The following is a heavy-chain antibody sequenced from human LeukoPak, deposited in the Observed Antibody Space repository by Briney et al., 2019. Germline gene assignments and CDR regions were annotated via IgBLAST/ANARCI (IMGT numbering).Heavy chain of an antibody. D-gene: IGHD3-22*01. V-gene: IGHV3-15*01. Sequence: PGGSLRLSCAASGFTFSSYSMSWVRQAPGKGLEWVGRIKSKTDGGTTDYAAPVKGRFTISRDDSKNTLYLQMNSLKTEDTAVYYCTTGDYYDSSGYYYDQFDYWGQGTLVTVSS. CDR3: TTGDYYDSSGYYYDQFDY. CDR1: GFTFSSYS. J-gene: IGHJ4*02. CDR2: IKSKTDGGTT.